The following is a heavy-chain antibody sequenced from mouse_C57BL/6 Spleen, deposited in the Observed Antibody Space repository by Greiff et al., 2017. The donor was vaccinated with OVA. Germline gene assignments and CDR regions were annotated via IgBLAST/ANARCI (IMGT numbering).Heavy chain of an antibody. D-gene: IGHD2-4*01. CDR1: GYTFTSYW. CDR2: INPSNGGT. Sequence: QVHVKQSGTELVKPGASVKLSCKASGYTFTSYWMHWVKQRPGQGLEWIGNINPSNGGTNYNEKFKSKATLTVDKSSSTAYMQLSSLTSEDSAVYYCAREGYDYAFAYWGQGTLVTVSA. CDR3: AREGYDYAFAY. J-gene: IGHJ3*01. V-gene: IGHV1-53*01.